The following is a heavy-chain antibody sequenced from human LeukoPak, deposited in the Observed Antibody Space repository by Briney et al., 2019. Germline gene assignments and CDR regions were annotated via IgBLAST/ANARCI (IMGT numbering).Heavy chain of an antibody. CDR2: IYYSGST. CDR1: GGSINSYY. CDR3: ARGYTNPWRPAY. V-gene: IGHV4-59*01. Sequence: SETLSLTCTVSGGSINSYYWSWIRQPPGKGLEWIGYIYYSGSTNYNPSLRSRVTISVDTSKNQFSLKLSSVTAADTAVCFCARGYTNPWRPAYWGQGTLVTVSS. D-gene: IGHD2-2*02. J-gene: IGHJ4*02.